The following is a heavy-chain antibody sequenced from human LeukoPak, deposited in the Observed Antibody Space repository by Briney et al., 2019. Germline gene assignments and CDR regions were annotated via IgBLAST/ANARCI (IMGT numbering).Heavy chain of an antibody. CDR2: ITSGGDYI. J-gene: IGHJ4*02. V-gene: IGHV3-21*01. CDR1: GFTFNTFN. D-gene: IGHD3-9*01. Sequence: GGSLRLSCAASGFTFNTFNMNWVRQAPGKGLEWVSSITSGGDYIYYADSVKGRFTTSRGNAKNSLSLQLNSLRVEDTAVYYCARGHYDVLAASYKWTPDYWGQGTLVTVSS. CDR3: ARGHYDVLAASYKWTPDY.